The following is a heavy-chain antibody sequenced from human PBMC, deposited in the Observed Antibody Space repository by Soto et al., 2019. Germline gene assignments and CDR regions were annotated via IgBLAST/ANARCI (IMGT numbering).Heavy chain of an antibody. D-gene: IGHD6-13*01. CDR2: IIPYYNTL. J-gene: IGHJ4*02. CDR3: ASGASRWYPYFFDS. Sequence: QAQVVQSGAEARKPGSSVKLSCKASEGTFNSYAIAWVRQAPGQGLEWMGGIIPYYNTLNYAQKFQDRVTITADDSTNPVYMELSSLRSDDTAVYFCASGASRWYPYFFDSWAQGTLVTVSS. V-gene: IGHV1-69*01. CDR1: EGTFNSYA.